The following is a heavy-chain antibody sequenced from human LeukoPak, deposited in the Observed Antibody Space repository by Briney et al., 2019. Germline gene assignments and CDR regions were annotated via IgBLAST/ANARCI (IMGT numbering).Heavy chain of an antibody. D-gene: IGHD6-13*01. CDR1: GGSFSGYY. CDR3: ARGKIPAPGPNYFDY. J-gene: IGHJ4*02. V-gene: IGHV4-34*01. Sequence: SETLSLTCAVYGGSFSGYYWSWIRQPPGKGLEWIGEINHSGSTNYNPSLKSRVTISVDTSKNQFSLNLNSVTAADTAVYYRARGKIPAPGPNYFDYWGQGALVTVSS. CDR2: INHSGST.